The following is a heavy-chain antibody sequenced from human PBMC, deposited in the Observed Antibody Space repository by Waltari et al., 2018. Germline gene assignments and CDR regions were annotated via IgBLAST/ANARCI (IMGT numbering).Heavy chain of an antibody. CDR2: INHSGST. J-gene: IGHJ3*02. CDR1: GGSFSGYY. CDR3: ARGLRIAARPGGRSAFDI. Sequence: QVQLQQWGAGLLKPSETLSLTCAVYGGSFSGYYWSWIRQPPGKGLEWIGEINHSGSTNYNPSLKSRVTISVDTSKNQFSLKLSSVTAADTAVYYCARGLRIAARPGGRSAFDIWGQGTMVTVSS. V-gene: IGHV4-34*01. D-gene: IGHD6-6*01.